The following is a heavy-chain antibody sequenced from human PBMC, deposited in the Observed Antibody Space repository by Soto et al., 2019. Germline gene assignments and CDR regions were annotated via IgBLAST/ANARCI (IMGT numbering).Heavy chain of an antibody. CDR3: ARGRLLLGKSDAFDI. D-gene: IGHD2-2*01. J-gene: IGHJ3*02. CDR2: INSDGSST. Sequence: VQLVESGGGLVQPGGSLRLSCAASGFTFSSYWMHWVRQAPGKGLVWVSRINSDGSSTSYADSVKGRFTISRDNAKNTLYLQMNSLRAEDTAVYYCARGRLLLGKSDAFDIWGQGTMVTVSS. CDR1: GFTFSSYW. V-gene: IGHV3-74*01.